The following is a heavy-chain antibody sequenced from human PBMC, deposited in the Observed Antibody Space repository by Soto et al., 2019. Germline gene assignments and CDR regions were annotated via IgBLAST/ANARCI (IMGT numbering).Heavy chain of an antibody. CDR3: ARERTYQMFCDNAQDF. J-gene: IGHJ3*01. CDR1: GGSLNNYN. D-gene: IGHD2-2*01. V-gene: IGHV4-4*07. Sequence: PSETLSLTCTVSGGSLNNYNWNWIRQSAGTGLEWIGRIYSSGKTYYNPSLKSRVTLSLDMLNNQISLKVTSVTAADTALYYCARERTYQMFCDNAQDFWGLVTMVTV. CDR2: IYSSGKT.